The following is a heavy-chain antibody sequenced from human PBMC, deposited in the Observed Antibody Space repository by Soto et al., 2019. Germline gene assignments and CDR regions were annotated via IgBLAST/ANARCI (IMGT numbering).Heavy chain of an antibody. Sequence: SETLSLTCTVSGGSISSGGYYWSWIRQHPGKGLEWIGYIYYSGSTYYNPSLKSRVTISVDTSKNQFSLKLSSVTAADTAVYYCARGVVVVPAAIPFPLDSWGQGTLVTVSS. V-gene: IGHV4-31*03. D-gene: IGHD2-2*02. CDR1: GGSISSGGYY. CDR3: ARGVVVVPAAIPFPLDS. CDR2: IYYSGST. J-gene: IGHJ4*02.